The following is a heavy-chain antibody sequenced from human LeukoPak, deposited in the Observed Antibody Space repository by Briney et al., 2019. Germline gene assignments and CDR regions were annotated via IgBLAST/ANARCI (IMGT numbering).Heavy chain of an antibody. CDR3: ASEKTTVVTGLDY. CDR1: GGSISSSSYY. Sequence: PSETLSLTCTVSGGSISSSSYYWGWIRQPPGKGLEWIGSIYYSGSTYYNPSLKSRVTISVDTFKNQFSLKLSSVTAADTAVYYCASEKTTVVTGLDYWGQGTLVTVSS. CDR2: IYYSGST. D-gene: IGHD4-23*01. V-gene: IGHV4-39*01. J-gene: IGHJ4*02.